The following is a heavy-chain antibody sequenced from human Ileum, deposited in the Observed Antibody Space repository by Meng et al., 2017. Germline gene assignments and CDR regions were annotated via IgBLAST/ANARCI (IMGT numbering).Heavy chain of an antibody. V-gene: IGHV4-61*02. Sequence: LRLSCTVSGDSINNDNFYWNWIRQPAEKGLEWIGRIYGSGTTHYNPSLLSRVTISIDTSKNEFSLKLTSVTVADTAVYSCARCSSDSHFCVSWGQGTLVTVSS. CDR1: GDSINNDNFY. CDR3: ARCSSDSHFCVS. D-gene: IGHD6-19*01. J-gene: IGHJ4*02. CDR2: IYGSGTT.